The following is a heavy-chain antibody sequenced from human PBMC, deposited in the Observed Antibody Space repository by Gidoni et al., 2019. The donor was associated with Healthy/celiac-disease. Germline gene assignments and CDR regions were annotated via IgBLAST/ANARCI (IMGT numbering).Heavy chain of an antibody. V-gene: IGHV1-24*01. CDR2: FDPEDGET. CDR1: GYTLPELS. J-gene: IGHJ6*02. CDR3: ATDRGIAAAGPYYYYGMDV. D-gene: IGHD6-13*01. Sequence: QVQLVQSGAEVKKPGASVKVSCKVSGYTLPELSMHWVRQAPGKGLEWMGGFDPEDGETIYAQKFQGRVTMTEDTSTDTAYMELSSLRSEDTAVYYCATDRGIAAAGPYYYYGMDVWGQGTTVTVSS.